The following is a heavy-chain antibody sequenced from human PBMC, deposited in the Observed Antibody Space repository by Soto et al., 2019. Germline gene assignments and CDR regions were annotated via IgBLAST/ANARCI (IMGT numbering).Heavy chain of an antibody. Sequence: AVGSLRLSCAASGFTFSSYGMHWVRQAPGKGLEWVAVIWYDGSNKYYADSVKGRFTISRDNSKNTLYLQMNSLRAEDTAVYYCARDTVSGGDYYYSMDVWGQGTTVTVSS. CDR3: ARDTVSGGDYYYSMDV. J-gene: IGHJ6*02. D-gene: IGHD2-15*01. V-gene: IGHV3-33*01. CDR2: IWYDGSNK. CDR1: GFTFSSYG.